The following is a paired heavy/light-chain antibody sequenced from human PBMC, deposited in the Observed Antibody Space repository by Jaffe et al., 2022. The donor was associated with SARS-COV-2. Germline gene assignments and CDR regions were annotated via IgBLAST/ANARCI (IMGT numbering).Heavy chain of an antibody. Sequence: EVQLVESGGGLVQPGGSLRLSCAASGFTLSRHWMIWVRQAPGKGLDWVASIKQDGSEKNYVDSVKGRFSISRDNAKNSVYLQMTTLRAEDTAVYFCGRGFCSGPSCYSETSDCWGQGTLVTVAS. CDR3: GRGFCSGPSCYSETSDC. CDR1: GFTLSRHW. CDR2: IKQDGSEK. D-gene: IGHD2-15*01. J-gene: IGHJ4*02. V-gene: IGHV3-7*01.
Light chain of an antibody. CDR3: SSFTSRVTGV. J-gene: IGLJ1*01. Sequence: QSALTQPASVSGSPGQSITISCTGTSSDIGGYNFVSWYQQHPDKAPKLMIYEVTRRPPGVPDRFSGSKSGNTASLTISGLQAEDEADYYCSSFTSRVTGVFGTGTKVTVL. V-gene: IGLV2-14*01. CDR1: SSDIGGYNF. CDR2: EVT.